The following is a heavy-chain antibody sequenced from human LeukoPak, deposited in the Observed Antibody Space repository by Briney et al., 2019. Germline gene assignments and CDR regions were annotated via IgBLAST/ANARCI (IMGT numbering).Heavy chain of an antibody. CDR1: GYTFTGYY. Sequence: ASVKVSCKASGYTFTGYYIHWVRQAPGQGLEWMGWINPNSGGTNYAQKFQGRVTMTRDTSISTAYMELSRLSSDDTAAYYCALCSGGSCYSFDYWGQGTLVTVSS. V-gene: IGHV1-2*02. CDR2: INPNSGGT. CDR3: ALCSGGSCYSFDY. D-gene: IGHD2-15*01. J-gene: IGHJ4*02.